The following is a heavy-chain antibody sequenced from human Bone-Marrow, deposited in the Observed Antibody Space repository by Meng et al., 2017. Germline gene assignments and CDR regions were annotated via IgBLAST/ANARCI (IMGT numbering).Heavy chain of an antibody. CDR2: ISYDGSNK. V-gene: IGHV3-30*01. J-gene: IGHJ3*02. CDR3: ARDRDAFDI. Sequence: GASLKISCAASGFTFSSYAIHWVRPAPGKGLEWGEVISYDGSNKYYADSVKGRFTISRDNSKNTLYMQMNSLIAEDTAVYYCARDRDAFDIWGQGTMVTVSS. CDR1: GFTFSSYA.